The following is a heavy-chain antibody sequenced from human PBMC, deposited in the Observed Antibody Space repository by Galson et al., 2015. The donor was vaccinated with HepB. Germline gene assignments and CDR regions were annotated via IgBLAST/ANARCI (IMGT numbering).Heavy chain of an antibody. D-gene: IGHD1-7*01. CDR1: GYTFTSYG. CDR2: ISAYNGNT. V-gene: IGHV1-18*01. Sequence: QSGAEVKKPGASVKVSCKASGYTFTSYGISWVRQAPGQGLEWMGWISAYNGNTNYAQKLQGRVTMTTDTSTSTAYMELRSLRSDDTAVYYCAKLTGTIGTYNWFDPWGQGTLVTVSS. J-gene: IGHJ5*02. CDR3: AKLTGTIGTYNWFDP.